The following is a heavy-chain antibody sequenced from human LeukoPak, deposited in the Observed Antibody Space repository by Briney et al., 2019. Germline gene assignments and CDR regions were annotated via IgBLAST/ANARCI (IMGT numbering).Heavy chain of an antibody. J-gene: IGHJ4*02. D-gene: IGHD3-9*01. CDR3: ASQYYDILTGYYPFDY. Sequence: PSETLSLTCAVYGGSFSGYYWSWIRQPPEKGLEWIGEINHSGSTNYNPSLKSRVTISVDTSKNQFSLKLSSVTAADTAVYYCASQYYDILTGYYPFDYWGQGTLVTVSS. CDR1: GGSFSGYY. V-gene: IGHV4-34*01. CDR2: INHSGST.